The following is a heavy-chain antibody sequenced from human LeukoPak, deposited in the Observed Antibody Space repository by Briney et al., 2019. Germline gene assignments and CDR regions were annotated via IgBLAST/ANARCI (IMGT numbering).Heavy chain of an antibody. D-gene: IGHD6-6*01. CDR2: IYTSGST. V-gene: IGHV4-4*07. CDR3: ATSIAARNWFDP. J-gene: IGHJ5*02. Sequence: PSETLSLTRTVSGGSISSYYWSWIRQPAGKGLERIGRIYTSGSTNYNPSLKSRVTMSVDTSKNQFSLKLSSVTAADTAVYYCATSIAARNWFDPWGQGTLVTVSS. CDR1: GGSISSYY.